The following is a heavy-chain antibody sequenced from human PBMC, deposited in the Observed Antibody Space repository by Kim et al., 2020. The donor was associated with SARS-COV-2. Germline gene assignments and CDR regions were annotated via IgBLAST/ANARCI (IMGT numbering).Heavy chain of an antibody. D-gene: IGHD3-10*01. CDR3: ASPGVWYAGRADY. J-gene: IGHJ4*02. Sequence: GGSLRLSCAASGFTFSSYSMNWVRQAPGKGLEWVSYISSSSSTIYYADSVKGRFTISRDNAKNSLYLQMNSLRAEDTAVYYCASPGVWYAGRADYWGQGTLVTVSS. CDR1: GFTFSSYS. CDR2: ISSSSSTI. V-gene: IGHV3-48*04.